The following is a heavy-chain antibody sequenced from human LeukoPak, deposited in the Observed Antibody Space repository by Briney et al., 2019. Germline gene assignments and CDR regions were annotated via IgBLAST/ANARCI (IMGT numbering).Heavy chain of an antibody. CDR1: GGSISSSSYY. V-gene: IGHV4-39*01. CDR3: ASGPVGELSLYQGGFDY. CDR2: IYYSGST. J-gene: IGHJ4*02. Sequence: KPSETLSLTCTVSGGSISSSSYYWGWIRQPPGKGLEWIGSIYYSGSTYYNPSLKSRVTISVDTSKNQFSLKLSSVTAADTAVYYCASGPVGELSLYQGGFDYWGQGTLVTVSS. D-gene: IGHD3-16*02.